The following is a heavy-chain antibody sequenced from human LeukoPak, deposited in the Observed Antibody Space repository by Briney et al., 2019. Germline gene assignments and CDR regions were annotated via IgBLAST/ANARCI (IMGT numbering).Heavy chain of an antibody. CDR1: GGSISSSSYY. CDR3: ARHSGGWDTMVRGVTYYGMDV. Sequence: SETLSLTCTVSGGSISSSSYYWGWIRQPPGKGLEWIGSIYYSGSTYYNPSLKSRVTISVDTSKNQFSLKLSSVTAADTAVYYCARHSGGWDTMVRGVTYYGMDVWGQGTTVTVSS. V-gene: IGHV4-39*01. D-gene: IGHD3-10*01. J-gene: IGHJ6*02. CDR2: IYYSGST.